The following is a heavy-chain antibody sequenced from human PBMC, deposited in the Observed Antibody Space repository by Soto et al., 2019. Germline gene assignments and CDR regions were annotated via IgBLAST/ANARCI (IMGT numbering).Heavy chain of an antibody. Sequence: VSLRLSCAASGFTFSSYSMNWVRQAPGKGLEWVSSISSSSSYIYYAGSVKGRFTISRDNAKNSLYLQMNSLRAEDTAVYYCARGSDYYDSSRDDAFDIWGQGTMVTVSS. V-gene: IGHV3-21*01. J-gene: IGHJ3*02. CDR1: GFTFSSYS. D-gene: IGHD3-22*01. CDR2: ISSSSSYI. CDR3: ARGSDYYDSSRDDAFDI.